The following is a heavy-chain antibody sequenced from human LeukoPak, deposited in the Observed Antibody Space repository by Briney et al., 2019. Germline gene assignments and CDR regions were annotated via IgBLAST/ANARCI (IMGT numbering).Heavy chain of an antibody. CDR2: ISGSGGAT. CDR3: AKDGYNYDSSGHFDY. D-gene: IGHD3-22*01. CDR1: GFTFSTYA. Sequence: PGGSLRLSCAASGFTFSTYAMHWVRQPQGKGLEWVSAISGSGGATYHADADSVKGRFIISRDNSKNTLYLQINSLRVEDTAVYYCAKDGYNYDSSGHFDYWGQGTLVTVSS. V-gene: IGHV3-23*01. J-gene: IGHJ4*02.